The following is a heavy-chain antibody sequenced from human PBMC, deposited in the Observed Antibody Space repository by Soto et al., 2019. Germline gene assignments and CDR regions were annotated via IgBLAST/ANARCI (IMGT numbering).Heavy chain of an antibody. J-gene: IGHJ4*02. CDR3: AKNWNWGPGY. Sequence: SETLSLTCTVSGGSISTDYWSWIRQSPGKGLEWIGFIYYGGSTNYNPSLKSRVTISVDTPKNQFSLKLSSVTAADTAVYYCAKNWNWGPGYWGQGTQVTVSS. CDR1: GGSISTDY. CDR2: IYYGGST. V-gene: IGHV4-59*08. D-gene: IGHD7-27*01.